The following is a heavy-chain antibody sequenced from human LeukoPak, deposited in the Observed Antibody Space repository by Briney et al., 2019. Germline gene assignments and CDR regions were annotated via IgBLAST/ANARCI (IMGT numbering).Heavy chain of an antibody. J-gene: IGHJ4*02. Sequence: PGGSLRLSCAASGFTFSSYSMNWVRQAPGKGLEWVSYISSSSSTIYYADSVKGRFTISRDNAKNSLYLQMNSLRAEDTAVYYCARDQAIVATMVIDYWGQGTLVTVSS. D-gene: IGHD5-12*01. CDR1: GFTFSSYS. CDR2: ISSSSSTI. V-gene: IGHV3-48*04. CDR3: ARDQAIVATMVIDY.